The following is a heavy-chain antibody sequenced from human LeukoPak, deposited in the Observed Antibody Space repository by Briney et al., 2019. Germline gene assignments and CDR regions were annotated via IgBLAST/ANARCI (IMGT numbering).Heavy chain of an antibody. CDR3: ATERFGPSSGYYDY. D-gene: IGHD3-22*01. CDR1: GGTFSSYD. CDR2: IIRILGIA. V-gene: IGHV1-69*04. Sequence: SVKVSCEASGGTFSSYDISWVRQAPGQGLEWMGRIIRILGIANYAQKFQGRVTITADKSTSTAYMELSSQKSEDTALYYCATERFGPSSGYYDYWGQGTLVTVSS. J-gene: IGHJ4*02.